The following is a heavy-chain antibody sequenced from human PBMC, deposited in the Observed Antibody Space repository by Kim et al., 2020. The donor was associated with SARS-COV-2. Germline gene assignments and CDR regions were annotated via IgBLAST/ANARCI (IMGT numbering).Heavy chain of an antibody. Sequence: GGSLRLSCEVSGVTFSTHWMSWVRQAPGKGLVWVANINEPGSVKNYVDSVKGRFTISRDNAKNSVYLQMNSLREEDTAIYYCARDEGGEHGRPGRGPYDYEYWGQGTLVTVSS. CDR3: ARDEGGEHGRPGRGPYDYEY. J-gene: IGHJ4*02. V-gene: IGHV3-7*01. CDR2: INEPGSVK. CDR1: GVTFSTHW. D-gene: IGHD3-16*01.